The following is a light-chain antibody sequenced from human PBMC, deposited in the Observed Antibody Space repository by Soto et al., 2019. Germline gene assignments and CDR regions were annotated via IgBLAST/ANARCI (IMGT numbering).Light chain of an antibody. CDR2: GAS. CDR1: QSVSSN. V-gene: IGKV3-15*01. Sequence: EIVMTQSPATLSVSPGERATLSCRASQSVSSNLAWYQQKPGQAPRLLIYGASTRATGIPARFSGSGSGTEFTLTISSLQSEDFATYYCQQLNSYPITFGQGTRLE. CDR3: QQLNSYPIT. J-gene: IGKJ5*01.